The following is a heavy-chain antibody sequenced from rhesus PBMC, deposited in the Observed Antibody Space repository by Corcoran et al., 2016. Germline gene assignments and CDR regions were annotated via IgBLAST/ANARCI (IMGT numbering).Heavy chain of an antibody. CDR1: GFTFSSYG. CDR3: AKPPYSSSHRPYYFDY. J-gene: IGHJ4*01. V-gene: IGHV3S5*01. CDR2: INSGGGST. Sequence: EVQLVETGGGLVQPGGSLKLSCAASGFTFSSYGMSWVRQAPGKGLEWVSAINSGGGSTSYADSVKGRFTISRDNSKNTLSLQMNSLRAEDTAVYYCAKPPYSSSHRPYYFDYWGQGVLVTVSS. D-gene: IGHD6-43*01.